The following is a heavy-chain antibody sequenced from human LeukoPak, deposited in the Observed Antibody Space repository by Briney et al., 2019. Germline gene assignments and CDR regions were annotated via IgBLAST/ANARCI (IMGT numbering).Heavy chain of an antibody. CDR3: ARASSQRLWFGELEGGYFDY. V-gene: IGHV3-21*01. D-gene: IGHD3-10*01. CDR2: ISSSSSYI. CDR1: GFTFSSYS. Sequence: PGGSLRLSCAASGFTFSSYSMNWFRQAPAKGLEWVSSISSSSSYIYYADSVKGRFTISRDNAKNSLYLQMNSLRAEDTAVYYCARASSQRLWFGELEGGYFDYWGQGTLVTVSS. J-gene: IGHJ4*02.